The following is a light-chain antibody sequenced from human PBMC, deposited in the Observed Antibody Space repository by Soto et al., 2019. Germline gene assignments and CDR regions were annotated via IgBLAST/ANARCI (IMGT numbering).Light chain of an antibody. CDR1: HSVDSSY. V-gene: IGKV3-20*01. J-gene: IGKJ4*01. Sequence: EVVLTQSPGALSLSPGERATLSCRASHSVDSSYFAWYQQRPGQAPRLLIYETSSRATGIPDRFSGSGSGTDFTLTVSRLEPEDFAVYFCQHYGSYPLTFGGGTKVESK. CDR3: QHYGSYPLT. CDR2: ETS.